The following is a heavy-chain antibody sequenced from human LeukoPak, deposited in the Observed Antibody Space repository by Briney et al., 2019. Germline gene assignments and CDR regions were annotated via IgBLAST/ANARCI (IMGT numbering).Heavy chain of an antibody. CDR2: IYYSGST. J-gene: IGHJ5*02. CDR3: ARMHYYVSGTYPPFWFDP. Sequence: MASETLSLTCTVSGGSISSYYWSWIRQPPGKGLEWIGYIYYSGSTNYNPSLKSRVTISVDTSKNQFSLKLSSVTAADTAVYYCARMHYYVSGTYPPFWFDPWGQGTLVTVSP. CDR1: GGSISSYY. V-gene: IGHV4-59*08. D-gene: IGHD3-10*01.